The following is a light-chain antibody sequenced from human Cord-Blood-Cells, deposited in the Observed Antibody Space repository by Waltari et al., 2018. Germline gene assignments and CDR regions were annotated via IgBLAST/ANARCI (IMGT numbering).Light chain of an antibody. CDR2: DVS. Sequence: QSALTQPRSVSGSPGQSVTISCTGTSSDVGGFNYVSWYQQHPGKAPKLMIYDVSKWPSGVPYRFSGSKSGNTASLTISGLQAEDEADYYCCSYAGSYVVFGGGTKLTVL. CDR3: CSYAGSYVV. CDR1: SSDVGGFNY. V-gene: IGLV2-11*01. J-gene: IGLJ2*01.